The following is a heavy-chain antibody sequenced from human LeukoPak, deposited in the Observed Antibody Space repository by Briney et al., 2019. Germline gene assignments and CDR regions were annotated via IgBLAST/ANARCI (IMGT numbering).Heavy chain of an antibody. Sequence: GESLQISCKGSGYSFTTYWIGWVRQMPGKGLEWMGIIYPGDSDTRYSPSFQGQVTISVDKSISTAYLQWSSLKTSDTAMYYCARSFIYDYDSNTYYVRYFDYWGQGTLVTVSS. D-gene: IGHD3-22*01. CDR3: ARSFIYDYDSNTYYVRYFDY. CDR1: GYSFTTYW. CDR2: IYPGDSDT. J-gene: IGHJ4*02. V-gene: IGHV5-51*01.